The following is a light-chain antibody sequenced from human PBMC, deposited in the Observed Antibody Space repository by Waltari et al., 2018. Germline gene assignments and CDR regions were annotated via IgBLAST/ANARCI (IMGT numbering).Light chain of an antibody. Sequence: QSALTQPASVSRSPGQSITIPCTGTSSDVEKYHLVPWYQHHLDTAPKLMIYEVAKRPSGVSNRFSGSKSGNTASLTISGLQAEDEADYYCCSYAGGGTYVFGRGTKVTVL. CDR1: SSDVEKYHL. CDR3: CSYAGGGTYV. J-gene: IGLJ1*01. V-gene: IGLV2-23*02. CDR2: EVA.